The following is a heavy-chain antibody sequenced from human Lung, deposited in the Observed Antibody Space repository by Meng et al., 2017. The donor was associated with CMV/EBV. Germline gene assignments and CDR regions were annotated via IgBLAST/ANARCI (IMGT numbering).Heavy chain of an antibody. CDR2: VNPVSDDT. CDR1: GYTFSGFY. V-gene: IGHV1-2*06. Sequence: VQLVQSGAEVKRPGASVKISCQASGYTFSGFYMNWARQAPGHGLEWLGRVNPVSDDTHYAQKFVGRLTVTRGATINTAFMELTSRRPDDTAVYYCAKSSDNGWSSWGPGTLVTVSS. J-gene: IGHJ4*01. CDR3: AKSSDNGWSS. D-gene: IGHD6-19*01.